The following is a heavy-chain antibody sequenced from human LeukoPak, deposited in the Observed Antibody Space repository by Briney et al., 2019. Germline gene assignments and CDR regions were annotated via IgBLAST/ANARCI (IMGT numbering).Heavy chain of an antibody. CDR3: ARAPLAYCGGDCGFDY. CDR2: IIPILGIA. D-gene: IGHD2-21*02. CDR1: GGTFSSYA. V-gene: IGHV1-69*04. J-gene: IGHJ4*02. Sequence: ASVKVSCKASGGTFSSYAISWVRQAPGQGFEWMGRIIPILGIANYAQKFQGRVTITADKSTSTAYMELSSLRSEDTAVYYCARAPLAYCGGDCGFDYWGQGTLVTVSS.